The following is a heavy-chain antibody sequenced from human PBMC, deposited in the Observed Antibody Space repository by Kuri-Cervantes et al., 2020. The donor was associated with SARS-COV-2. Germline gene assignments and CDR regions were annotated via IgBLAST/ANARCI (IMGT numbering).Heavy chain of an antibody. V-gene: IGHV4-39*01. J-gene: IGHJ3*02. Sequence: SETLSLTCTVSGGSISSSSYYWGWIRQPPGKGLEWIGSIYYSGSTYYNPSLKSRVTISVDTSKNQFSLKLSSVTAADTAVYYCARLLRQKYCSGGSCYGWIWGQGKMVTVSS. CDR2: IYYSGST. CDR3: ARLLRQKYCSGGSCYGWI. CDR1: GGSISSSSYY. D-gene: IGHD2-15*01.